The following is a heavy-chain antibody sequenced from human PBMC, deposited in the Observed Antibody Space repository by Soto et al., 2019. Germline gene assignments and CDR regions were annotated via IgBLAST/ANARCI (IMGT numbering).Heavy chain of an antibody. J-gene: IGHJ4*02. D-gene: IGHD6-13*01. V-gene: IGHV3-21*01. CDR3: ASQSLLAAAGIDY. Sequence: GGSLRLSCAASGFTFSNYVMNWVRQAPGKGLEWVSAISNNDEDIYYADSVKGRFTISRDNAKNSLYLQMNSLRAEDTAVYYCASQSLLAAAGIDYWGQGTLVTVSS. CDR1: GFTFSNYV. CDR2: ISNNDEDI.